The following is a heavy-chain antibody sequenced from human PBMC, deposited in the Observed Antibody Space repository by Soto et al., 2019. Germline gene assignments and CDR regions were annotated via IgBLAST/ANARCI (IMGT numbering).Heavy chain of an antibody. V-gene: IGHV1-18*01. J-gene: IGHJ6*02. CDR3: AKNGHPPYYYYGMDV. CDR2: ISGYNGDT. CDR1: GYSFTTYG. D-gene: IGHD2-8*01. Sequence: GASVKVSCKASGYSFTTYGISWVRHAPGQGLEWMGWISGYNGDTNNAQKFQDRVTMTIDRSTTTAYLELRSLTSDDTAVYYCAKNGHPPYYYYGMDVWGQGTTVTVSS.